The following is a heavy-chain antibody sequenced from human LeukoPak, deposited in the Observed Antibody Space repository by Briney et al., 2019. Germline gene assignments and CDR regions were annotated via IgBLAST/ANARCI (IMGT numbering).Heavy chain of an antibody. CDR3: AKGGWLRLRRHMDV. V-gene: IGHV3-33*06. CDR1: GFTFSSYG. J-gene: IGHJ6*03. Sequence: GRSLRLSCAAPGFTFSSYGMHWVRQAPGKGLEWVAVIWYDGSNKYYADSVKGRFTISRDNSKNTLYLQMNSLRAEDTAVYYCAKGGWLRLRRHMDVWGKGTTVTVSS. CDR2: IWYDGSNK. D-gene: IGHD5-12*01.